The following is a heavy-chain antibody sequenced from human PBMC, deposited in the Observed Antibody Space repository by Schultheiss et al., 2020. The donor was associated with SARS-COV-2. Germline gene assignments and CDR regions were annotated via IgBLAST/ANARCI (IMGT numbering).Heavy chain of an antibody. Sequence: GGSLRLSCAASGFTFSNAWMSWVRQAPGKGLEWVGRIKSKTDGGTTDYAAPVKGRFTISRDDSKNSLFLQMNSLKTEDTAVYYCAREQSGYDSYYFDYWGQGTQVTVSS. J-gene: IGHJ4*02. CDR2: IKSKTDGGTT. D-gene: IGHD5-12*01. CDR3: AREQSGYDSYYFDY. V-gene: IGHV3-15*01. CDR1: GFTFSNAW.